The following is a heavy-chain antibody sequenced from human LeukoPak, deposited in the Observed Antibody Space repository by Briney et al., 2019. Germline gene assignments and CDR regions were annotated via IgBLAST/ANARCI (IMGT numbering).Heavy chain of an antibody. CDR2: ISATAA. J-gene: IGHJ5*02. CDR3: AKGQGSGSYPFDH. Sequence: PGGSLRLSCAASGFTFSSYSMNWVRQAPGKGLEWVSVISATAAYYADSVKGRFTISRDTSRNTLYLQMNSLRADDTAAYYCAKGQGSGSYPFDHWGQGTLVTVSS. CDR1: GFTFSSYS. V-gene: IGHV3-23*01. D-gene: IGHD3-16*02.